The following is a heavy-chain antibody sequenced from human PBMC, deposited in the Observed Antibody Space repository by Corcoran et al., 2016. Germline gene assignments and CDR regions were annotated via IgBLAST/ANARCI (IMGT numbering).Heavy chain of an antibody. J-gene: IGHJ4*02. D-gene: IGHD4-17*01. V-gene: IGHV3-30*18. CDR2: ISYDGGNT. CDR1: GFIFSSYA. CDR3: AKPTGDYGISGTHLRGYFDF. Sequence: QVQLVESGGGVVQPGGSLRLSCAVSGFIFSSYAMHWVRQAPGKGLEWVALISYDGGNTYYADSVKGRFTISRDNSRSPLYVQMNSLRTEDTAMYYCAKPTGDYGISGTHLRGYFDFWGQGALVTVSS.